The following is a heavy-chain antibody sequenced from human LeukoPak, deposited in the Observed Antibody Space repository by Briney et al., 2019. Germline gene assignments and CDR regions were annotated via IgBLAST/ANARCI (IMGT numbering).Heavy chain of an antibody. CDR2: INHSGST. V-gene: IGHV4-34*01. Sequence: PSETLSLTCAVYGGSFSGYYWSWIRQPPGKGLEWIGEINHSGSTNYNPSLKSRVTISVDTSKNRFSLKLSSVTAADTAVYYCARVNRAYYYDSSGYNYWGQGTLVTVSS. CDR3: ARVNRAYYYDSSGYNY. J-gene: IGHJ4*02. D-gene: IGHD3-22*01. CDR1: GGSFSGYY.